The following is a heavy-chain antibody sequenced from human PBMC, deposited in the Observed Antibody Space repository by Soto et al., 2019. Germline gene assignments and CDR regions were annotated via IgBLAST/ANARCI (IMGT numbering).Heavy chain of an antibody. CDR1: GYTFTGYY. J-gene: IGHJ4*02. Sequence: GASVKVSCKASGYTFTGYYMHWVRQAPGQGIEWMGWINPNSGGTNYAQKFQGRVTMTRDTSISTAYMELSRLRSDDTAVYYCARSFPAEEYSSSPPDYCGQRTLVTACS. D-gene: IGHD6-6*01. CDR2: INPNSGGT. CDR3: ARSFPAEEYSSSPPDY. V-gene: IGHV1-2*02.